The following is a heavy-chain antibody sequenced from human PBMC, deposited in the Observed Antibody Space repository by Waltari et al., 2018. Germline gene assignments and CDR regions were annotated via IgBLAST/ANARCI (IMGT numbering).Heavy chain of an antibody. D-gene: IGHD2-15*01. CDR1: GFTFSDYE. Sequence: EVQLVESGGTLAQPGGSLRLSCVASGFTFSDYEMNWVRQVPGKGLEWVSYICSSGSNIYYAGSVRGRFTISRDNAKNSLYLEMSSLRAEDTALYYCARDGGAYCNGGNCSPFEQWGQGTLVTVSS. J-gene: IGHJ4*02. CDR3: ARDGGAYCNGGNCSPFEQ. V-gene: IGHV3-48*03. CDR2: ICSSGSNI.